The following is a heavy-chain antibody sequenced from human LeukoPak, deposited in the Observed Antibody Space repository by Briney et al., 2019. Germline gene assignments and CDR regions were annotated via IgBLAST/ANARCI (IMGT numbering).Heavy chain of an antibody. V-gene: IGHV1-8*01. CDR3: ARVWWDGSGSSLWREDY. Sequence: EASVKVSCKASGYTFTSYDINWVRQATGQGLEWMGWMNPNSGNTGYAQKFQGRVTMTRNTSISTAYMELSSLRSEDTAVYYCARVWWDGSGSSLWREDYWGQGTLVTVSS. J-gene: IGHJ4*02. D-gene: IGHD3-10*01. CDR2: MNPNSGNT. CDR1: GYTFTSYD.